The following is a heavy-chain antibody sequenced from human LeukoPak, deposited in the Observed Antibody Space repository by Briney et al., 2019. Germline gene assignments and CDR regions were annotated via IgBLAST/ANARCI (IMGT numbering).Heavy chain of an antibody. D-gene: IGHD3-22*01. CDR2: ISGSGGST. CDR1: RFTFSSYA. CDR3: AKDVRYDSSGYWVY. Sequence: PGGSLRLSCAASRFTFSSYAMSWVRQAPGKGLEWVSAISGSGGSTYYADSVKGRFTISRDNSKNTLYLQMNSLRAEDTAAYSRAKDVRYDSSGYWVYWGQGTLVTVSS. J-gene: IGHJ4*02. V-gene: IGHV3-23*01.